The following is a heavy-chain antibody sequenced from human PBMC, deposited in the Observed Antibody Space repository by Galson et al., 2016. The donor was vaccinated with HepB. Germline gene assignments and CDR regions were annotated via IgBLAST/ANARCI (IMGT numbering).Heavy chain of an antibody. Sequence: SVKVSCKASGYTFNHYVITWVRQAPGQGLEWLGWSNSDGTNTPREQSVLGRISMTADTSTNPAYMELKYLRSDDTAVYYCARGSKTAGVNWGQGTLVTVSS. D-gene: IGHD6-19*01. CDR1: GYTFNHYV. CDR2: SNSDGTNT. J-gene: IGHJ4*02. V-gene: IGHV1-18*01. CDR3: ARGSKTAGVN.